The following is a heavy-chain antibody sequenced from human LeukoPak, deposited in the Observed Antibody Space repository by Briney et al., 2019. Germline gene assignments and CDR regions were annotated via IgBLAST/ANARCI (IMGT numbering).Heavy chain of an antibody. Sequence: GGSLRLSCAASGFTFSSYGMHWVRQAPGKGLEWVAFIRYDGSNKYYADSVKGRFTISRDNSKNTLYLQMNSLRAEDTAVYYCAKGLRYYYGSGSSFDYWGQGTLVTVSS. CDR3: AKGLRYYYGSGSSFDY. CDR1: GFTFSSYG. D-gene: IGHD3-10*01. V-gene: IGHV3-30*02. J-gene: IGHJ4*02. CDR2: IRYDGSNK.